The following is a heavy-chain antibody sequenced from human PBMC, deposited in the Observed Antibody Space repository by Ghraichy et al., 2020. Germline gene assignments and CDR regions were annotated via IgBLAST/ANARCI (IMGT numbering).Heavy chain of an antibody. Sequence: SVKVSCKASGGTFSSYAISWVRQAPGQGLEWMGRIITILDIANYAQKFQGRVTITADKSTSTAYMELSNLKSDDTAVYYCARTVVRGTGYFDPWGQGTLVTVSS. J-gene: IGHJ5*02. V-gene: IGHV1-69*04. CDR2: IITILDIA. CDR3: ARTVVRGTGYFDP. CDR1: GGTFSSYA. D-gene: IGHD3-10*01.